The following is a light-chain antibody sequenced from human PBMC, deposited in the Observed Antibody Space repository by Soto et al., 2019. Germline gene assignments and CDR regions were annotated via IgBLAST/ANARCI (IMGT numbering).Light chain of an antibody. CDR1: QSVSSSY. J-gene: IGKJ2*01. CDR3: QQYGSSRYT. V-gene: IGKV3-20*01. CDR2: GAS. Sequence: EIVLTQSPGTLSLSPGERATLSCRASQSVSSSYLAWYQQNPGQAPRLLLYGASSSATGIPARFSGSGSATAFSLNISRLEPEDFALYYCQQYGSSRYTFGQGTKLEIK.